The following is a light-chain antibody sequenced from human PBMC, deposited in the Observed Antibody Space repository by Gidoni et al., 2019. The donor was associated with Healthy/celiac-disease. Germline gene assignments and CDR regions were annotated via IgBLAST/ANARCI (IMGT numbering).Light chain of an antibody. Sequence: DIQKTQSPSTQSASVGDRITITCRARQSISSCLAWYQQKPGKAPKLLIYKASSLESGVPSRFSGSGSGTEFTLTISSLQPDDFATYYCQQYNSYSRTFGQGTKVEIK. CDR1: QSISSC. V-gene: IGKV1-5*03. CDR2: KAS. CDR3: QQYNSYSRT. J-gene: IGKJ1*01.